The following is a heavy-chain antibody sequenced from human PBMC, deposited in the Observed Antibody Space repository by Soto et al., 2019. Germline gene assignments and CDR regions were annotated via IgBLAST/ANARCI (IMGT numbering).Heavy chain of an antibody. CDR2: IYYSGNT. D-gene: IGHD4-4*01. CDR1: GASITTHY. CDR3: ARGSDYSKVGY. J-gene: IGHJ4*02. Sequence: PSETLSLTCTVSGASITTHYWSWIRQPPGQGLEWIGYIYYSGNTNYNPSLKSRVTISADTSKNQVSLKLTSVTAADTAVYYCARGSDYSKVGYWGQGTLVTVSS. V-gene: IGHV4-59*11.